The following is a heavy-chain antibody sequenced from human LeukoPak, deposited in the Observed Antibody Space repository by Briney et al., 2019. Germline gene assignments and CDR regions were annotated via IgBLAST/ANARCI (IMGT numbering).Heavy chain of an antibody. V-gene: IGHV4-34*01. Sequence: LETLSLTCAVYGGSFSGYYWSWIRQPPGKGLEWIGEINHSGSTNYNPSLKSRVTISVDTSKNQFSLKLSSVTAADTAVYYCARGFSAFWYYDILTGYGYDYWGQGTLVTVSS. CDR3: ARGFSAFWYYDILTGYGYDY. CDR2: INHSGST. D-gene: IGHD3-9*01. CDR1: GGSFSGYY. J-gene: IGHJ4*02.